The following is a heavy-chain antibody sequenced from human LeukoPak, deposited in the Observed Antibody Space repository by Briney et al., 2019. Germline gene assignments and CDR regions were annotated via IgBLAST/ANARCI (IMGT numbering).Heavy chain of an antibody. CDR1: GFTFTSYS. V-gene: IGHV3-23*01. CDR2: ISGGGGST. Sequence: GGSLRLSCAASGFTFTSYSMNWVRQAPGKGLEWVSTISGGGGSTYYADSVKGRFTISRDNSKNTLYLQMNSMRAEDTAVYYCARDGALDYWGQGTLVTVSS. D-gene: IGHD3-16*01. CDR3: ARDGALDY. J-gene: IGHJ4*02.